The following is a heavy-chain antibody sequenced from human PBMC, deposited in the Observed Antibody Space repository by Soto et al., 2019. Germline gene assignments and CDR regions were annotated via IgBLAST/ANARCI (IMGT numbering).Heavy chain of an antibody. CDR3: AKGAEMPTIPFDY. CDR2: INKSGGSR. V-gene: IGHV3-23*01. D-gene: IGHD1-1*01. CDR1: GFTFNTFA. J-gene: IGHJ4*02. Sequence: EVLLLESGGGLVPRGGSLRLSCEASGFTFNTFAMSWVRQAPGRGLEWVSRINKSGGSRYYSDSVRGRFTVSRDNSKNTLFLQINSLRDEDTAIYYCAKGAEMPTIPFDYWGQGALVTVSP.